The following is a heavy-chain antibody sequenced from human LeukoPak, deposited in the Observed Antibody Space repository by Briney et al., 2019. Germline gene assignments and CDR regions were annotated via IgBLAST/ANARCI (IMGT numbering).Heavy chain of an antibody. CDR2: ISDDGSKK. V-gene: IGHV3-30*18. CDR3: AKDEGHSGSFGGHNWFDP. CDR1: GFTFSNYG. J-gene: IGHJ5*02. D-gene: IGHD1-26*01. Sequence: GGSLRLSCAASGFTFSNYGMHWVRQAPGKGLEGVAVISDDGSKKYYADSVKGRFTISRDNSKIMLYLQMNSLRAEDTAVYYCAKDEGHSGSFGGHNWFDPWGQGTLVTVSS.